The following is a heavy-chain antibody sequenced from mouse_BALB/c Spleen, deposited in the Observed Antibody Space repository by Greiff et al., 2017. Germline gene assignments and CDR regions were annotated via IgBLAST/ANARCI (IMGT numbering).Heavy chain of an antibody. CDR1: GYTFTSYY. CDR2: INPSNGGT. J-gene: IGHJ4*01. D-gene: IGHD2-4*01. V-gene: IGHV1S81*02. CDR3: TRRVSKDYGYAMDY. Sequence: VQLQQSGAELVKPGASVKLSCKASGYTFTSYYMYWVKQRPGQGLEWIGEINPSNGGTNFNEKFKSKATLTVDKSSSTAYMQLSSLTSEDSAVYYCTRRVSKDYGYAMDYWGQGTSVTVSS.